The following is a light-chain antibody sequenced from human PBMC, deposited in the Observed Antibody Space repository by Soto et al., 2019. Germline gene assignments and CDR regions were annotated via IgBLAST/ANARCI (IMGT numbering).Light chain of an antibody. CDR1: QSISSW. CDR3: QQYNSYRT. Sequence: DIPMTQSPSTLSASVGDRVTITCRASQSISSWLAWYRQKPGKAPKLLIYKASSLESGVPSRFSGSGSGTEFTLTISSLQPDDFATYYCQQYNSYRTFGQGTKVEIK. CDR2: KAS. J-gene: IGKJ1*01. V-gene: IGKV1-5*03.